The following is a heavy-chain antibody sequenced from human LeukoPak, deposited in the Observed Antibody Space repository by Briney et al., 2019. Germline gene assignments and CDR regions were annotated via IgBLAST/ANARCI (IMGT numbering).Heavy chain of an antibody. CDR3: ARVAYFSWFDP. Sequence: PSETLSLTCAVYGGSFSGYYWSWIRQPPGKGLEWIGENNHSGSTNYNPSLKSRVTISVDTSKNQFSLKLSSVTAADTAVYYCARVAYFSWFDPWGQGTLVTVSS. CDR2: NNHSGST. J-gene: IGHJ5*02. D-gene: IGHD2-8*01. V-gene: IGHV4-34*01. CDR1: GGSFSGYY.